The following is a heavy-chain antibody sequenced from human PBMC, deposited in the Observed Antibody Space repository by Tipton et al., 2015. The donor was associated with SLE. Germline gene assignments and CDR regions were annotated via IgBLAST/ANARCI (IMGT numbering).Heavy chain of an antibody. CDR2: MNPNSGNT. CDR3: ARAGGVTIFGVVSAPECYPH. J-gene: IGHJ1*01. CDR1: GYTFTSYD. D-gene: IGHD3-3*01. Sequence: QSGAEVKKPGASVKVSCKASGYTFTSYDINWVRQATGQGLEWMGWMNPNSGNTGYAQKFQGRVTMTRNTSISTAYMELSSLRSEGWAVYYCARAGGVTIFGVVSAPECYPHWGQGALVTVSS. V-gene: IGHV1-8*01.